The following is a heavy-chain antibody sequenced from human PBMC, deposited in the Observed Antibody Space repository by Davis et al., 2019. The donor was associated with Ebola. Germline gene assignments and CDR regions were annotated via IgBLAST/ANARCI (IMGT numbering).Heavy chain of an antibody. V-gene: IGHV4-39*01. CDR3: SRYPGLAAAGTGYYYGMDV. CDR2: IYYSGST. CDR1: GGSISSSSYY. D-gene: IGHD6-13*01. J-gene: IGHJ6*02. Sequence: MPSETLSLTCTVSGGSISSSSYYWGWIRQPPGKGLEWIGTIYYSGSTSYNPSLKSRVTISVDTSKNQVSLKLSSVTAADTAVYYCSRYPGLAAAGTGYYYGMDVWGQGTTVTVSS.